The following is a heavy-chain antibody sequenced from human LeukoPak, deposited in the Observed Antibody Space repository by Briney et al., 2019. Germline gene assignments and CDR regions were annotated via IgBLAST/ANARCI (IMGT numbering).Heavy chain of an antibody. CDR3: ATGHLYGMDV. J-gene: IGHJ6*02. CDR1: GYTLTELS. V-gene: IGHV1-24*01. CDR2: FHPEDGET. Sequence: ASVKVSCKVSGYTLTELSMHWVRQAPGKGLEWMGGFHPEDGETIYAQKFQGRVTMTEDTSTDTAYMELSSLGSEDTAVYYCATGHLYGMDVWGQGTTVTVSS.